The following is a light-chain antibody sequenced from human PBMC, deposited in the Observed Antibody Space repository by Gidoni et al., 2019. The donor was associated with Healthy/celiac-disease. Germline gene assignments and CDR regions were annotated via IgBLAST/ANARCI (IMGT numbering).Light chain of an antibody. CDR2: DNN. CDR3: GTWDSSLSAYVV. Sequence: SCSGRSSNIGNNYVSWYQQLPGTAPKLLIYDNNKRPSGIPDRFSGSKSGTSATLGITGLQTGDEADYYCGTWDSSLSAYVVFGGGTKLTVL. CDR1: SSNIGNNY. J-gene: IGLJ2*01. V-gene: IGLV1-51*01.